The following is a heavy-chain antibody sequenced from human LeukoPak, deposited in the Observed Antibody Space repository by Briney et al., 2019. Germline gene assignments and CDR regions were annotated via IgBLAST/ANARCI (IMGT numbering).Heavy chain of an antibody. D-gene: IGHD3-3*01. J-gene: IGHJ5*02. CDR1: GGTFSSYT. CDR3: ARDLNDFWSGNNWFDP. CDR2: IIPILGIA. Sequence: SVKVSCKASGGTFSSYTISWVRQAPGQGLEWMGRIIPILGIANYAQKFQGRVTITADKSTSTAYMELSSLRSEDTAVYYCARDLNDFWSGNNWFDPWGQGTLVSVSS. V-gene: IGHV1-69*04.